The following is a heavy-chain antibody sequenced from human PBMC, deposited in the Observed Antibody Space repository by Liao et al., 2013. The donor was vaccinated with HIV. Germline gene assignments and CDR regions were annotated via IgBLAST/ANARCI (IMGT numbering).Heavy chain of an antibody. D-gene: IGHD2-2*01. J-gene: IGHJ4*02. Sequence: QVHLQESGPGLVKPSQTLSLTCTVSSDSISSGDYYWNWIRQPPGKGLEWIGYIYYSGRTYYNPSLKSRLTISVDTSKNHFSLKLTSVTAADTAVYYCARGGSSTSPPTIWGQGTLVTVSS. CDR2: IYYSGRT. CDR3: ARGGSSTSPPTI. V-gene: IGHV4-30-4*08. CDR1: SDSISSGDYY.